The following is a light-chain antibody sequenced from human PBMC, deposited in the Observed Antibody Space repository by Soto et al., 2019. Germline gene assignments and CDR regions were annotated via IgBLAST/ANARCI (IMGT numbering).Light chain of an antibody. V-gene: IGKV3-15*01. CDR2: GAS. CDR1: QSVSSN. Sequence: EIVMTLSPATVSVSPRERATLSCRASQSVSSNLAWYQQKPGQAPRLLIYGASTRATGIPARFSGSGSGTEFTLTISSLQSEDFAVYYCQQYNNWPWTFGQRTKADI. J-gene: IGKJ1*01. CDR3: QQYNNWPWT.